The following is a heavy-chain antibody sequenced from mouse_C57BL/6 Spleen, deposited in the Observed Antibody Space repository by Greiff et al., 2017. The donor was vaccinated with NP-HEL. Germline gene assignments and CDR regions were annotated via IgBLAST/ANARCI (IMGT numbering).Heavy chain of an antibody. D-gene: IGHD2-4*01. CDR2: FHPYNDDT. CDR1: GYTFTTYP. V-gene: IGHV1-47*01. CDR3: ARRVNDYDDDWYFDV. J-gene: IGHJ1*03. Sequence: QVQLKQSGAELVKPGASVKMSCKASGYTFTTYPIEWMKQNHGKSLEWIGNFHPYNDDTKYNEKFKGKATLTVEKSSSTVYLELSRLTSDDSAVYYCARRVNDYDDDWYFDVWGTGTTVTVSS.